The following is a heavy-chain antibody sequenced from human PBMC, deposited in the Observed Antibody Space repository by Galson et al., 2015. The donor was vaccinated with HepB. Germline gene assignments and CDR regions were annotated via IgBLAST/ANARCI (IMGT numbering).Heavy chain of an antibody. CDR2: IYTSGST. D-gene: IGHD6-6*01. J-gene: IGHJ4*02. CDR3: ARDRGSSSSETVFDY. CDR1: GGSISSYY. Sequence: ETLSLTCTVSGGSISSYYWSWIRQPAGKGPEWIGRIYTSGSTNYNPSLKSRVTMSVDTSKNQFSLKLSSVTAADTAVYYCARDRGSSSSETVFDYWGQGTLVTVSS. V-gene: IGHV4-4*07.